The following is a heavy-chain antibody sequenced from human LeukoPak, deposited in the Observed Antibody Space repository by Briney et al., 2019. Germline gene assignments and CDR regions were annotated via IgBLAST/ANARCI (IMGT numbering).Heavy chain of an antibody. CDR1: GGSISSYY. Sequence: SETLSLTCTVSGGSISSYYWSWIRQPPGKGLEWIGYIYYSGSTNYNPSLKSRVTISVDTSKNQFSLKLSSVTAADPAVYYCASGAWFGELLPAYWGQGTLVTVSS. J-gene: IGHJ4*02. D-gene: IGHD3-10*01. CDR3: ASGAWFGELLPAY. CDR2: IYYSGST. V-gene: IGHV4-59*08.